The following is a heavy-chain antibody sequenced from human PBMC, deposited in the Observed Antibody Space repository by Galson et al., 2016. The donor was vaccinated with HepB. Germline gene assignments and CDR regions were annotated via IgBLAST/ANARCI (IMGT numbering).Heavy chain of an antibody. CDR1: GFTFSSYA. Sequence: SLRLSCAASGFTFSSYAMHWVRQAPGKGLEWVALISSDGNNRYYADSVKGRFAISRDNAMDPLYLQMNSLGAEDTAVYYCARDVESVTIFGVVNNWFDPWGQGTLVTVSS. V-gene: IGHV3-30*09. CDR3: ARDVESVTIFGVVNNWFDP. J-gene: IGHJ5*02. CDR2: ISSDGNNR. D-gene: IGHD3-3*01.